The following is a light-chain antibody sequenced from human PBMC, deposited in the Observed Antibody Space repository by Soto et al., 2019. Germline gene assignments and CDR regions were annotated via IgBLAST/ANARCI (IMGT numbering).Light chain of an antibody. V-gene: IGLV1-40*01. CDR1: SSNIGAGHD. Sequence: QAVVTQPPSVSGAPGQTVIISCAGSSSNIGAGHDVHWYQQLPGTAPRLLIYANNNRPSGVPDRFSASKSGNTASLTISGLKVEDEADYYCCSSGGSPTYVFGTGTKVTVL. J-gene: IGLJ1*01. CDR2: ANN. CDR3: CSSGGSPTYV.